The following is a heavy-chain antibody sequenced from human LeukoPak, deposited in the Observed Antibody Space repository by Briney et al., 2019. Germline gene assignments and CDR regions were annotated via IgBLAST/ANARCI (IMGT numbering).Heavy chain of an antibody. Sequence: SETLSLTCTVSGGSISSSSYYWGWIRQPPGKGLEWIGSIYYSGSTYYNPSLKSRVTISVDTSKSQFSLKLSSVTAADTAVYYCAIQYDFWSGYYDYWGQGTLVTVSS. CDR2: IYYSGST. CDR1: GGSISSSSYY. V-gene: IGHV4-39*07. J-gene: IGHJ4*02. CDR3: AIQYDFWSGYYDY. D-gene: IGHD3-3*01.